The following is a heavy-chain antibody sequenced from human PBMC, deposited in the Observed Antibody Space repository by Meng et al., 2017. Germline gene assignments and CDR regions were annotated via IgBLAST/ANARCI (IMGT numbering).Heavy chain of an antibody. V-gene: IGHV4-34*01. CDR3: ARRGIAARPVYY. D-gene: IGHD6-6*01. Sequence: QGQLQQGGAGLLKPSETLSLTCAVDGGSFSGYYWSWIRQPPGKGLEWIGEINHSGSTNYNPSLKSRVTISVDTSKNQFSLKLSSVTAADTAVYYCARRGIAARPVYYWGQGTLVTVTS. CDR1: GGSFSGYY. J-gene: IGHJ4*02. CDR2: INHSGST.